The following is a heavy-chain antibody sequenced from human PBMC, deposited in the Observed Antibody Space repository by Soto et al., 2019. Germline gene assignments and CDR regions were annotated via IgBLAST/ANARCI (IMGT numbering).Heavy chain of an antibody. V-gene: IGHV1-46*01. D-gene: IGHD2-21*02. CDR1: GYTFTRYY. Sequence: ASVTVSCQASGYTFTRYYMNWVRQAPGQGLEWLGIINPSGGYTTYAQRFLGRVTMTSDTSTSTVHMELGSLTSEDTAVYYCARDLWGYCGVDCYPLDVWGQGTTVTVSS. CDR3: ARDLWGYCGVDCYPLDV. J-gene: IGHJ6*02. CDR2: INPSGGYT.